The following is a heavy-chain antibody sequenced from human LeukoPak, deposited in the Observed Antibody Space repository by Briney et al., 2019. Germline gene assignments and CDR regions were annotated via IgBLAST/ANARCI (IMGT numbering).Heavy chain of an antibody. V-gene: IGHV7-4-1*02. CDR3: ARRRYSSSSGAYYFDY. D-gene: IGHD6-6*01. CDR1: GYTFTSYT. J-gene: IGHJ4*02. CDR2: INTNTGNP. Sequence: ASVKVSCKASGYTFTSYTMSWVRQAPGQGLEWMGWINTNTGNPTYAQGFPGRFVFSLDTSVGTAYLQISSLKAEDTAVYYCARRRYSSSSGAYYFDYWGQGTLVTVSS.